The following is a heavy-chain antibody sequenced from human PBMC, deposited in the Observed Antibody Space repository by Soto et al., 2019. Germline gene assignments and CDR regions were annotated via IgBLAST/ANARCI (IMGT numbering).Heavy chain of an antibody. V-gene: IGHV1-58*01. J-gene: IGHJ4*02. CDR1: GFTFTSSA. D-gene: IGHD6-13*01. Sequence: SVKVSCKASGFTFTSSAVQWVRQAHGQRLEWIGWIVVGSGNTNYAQKFQERVTITRDMSTSTAYMELSSLRSEVTSVYFCAAIYGGGSSWIFDYWGQGTLVTVSS. CDR2: IVVGSGNT. CDR3: AAIYGGGSSWIFDY.